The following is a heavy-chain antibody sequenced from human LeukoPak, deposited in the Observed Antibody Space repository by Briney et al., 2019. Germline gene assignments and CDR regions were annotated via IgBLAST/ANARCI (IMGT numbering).Heavy chain of an antibody. D-gene: IGHD6-13*01. Sequence: GGSLRLSCAASGFTVSSNYMSWVRQAPGKGLEWVSVIYSGGSTYYADSVKGRFTISRDNSKNTLYPQMNSLRAEDTAVYYCARSSIAAEIDYWGQGTLVTVSS. V-gene: IGHV3-66*01. CDR3: ARSSIAAEIDY. CDR1: GFTVSSNY. CDR2: IYSGGST. J-gene: IGHJ4*02.